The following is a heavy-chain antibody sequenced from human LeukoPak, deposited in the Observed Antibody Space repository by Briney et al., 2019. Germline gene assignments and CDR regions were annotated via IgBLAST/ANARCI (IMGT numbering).Heavy chain of an antibody. J-gene: IGHJ5*02. V-gene: IGHV4-4*02. CDR2: IYHSGST. CDR1: GASISTINW. Sequence: SETLSLTCTVSGASISTINWWSWVRQPPGKGLEWIGEIYHSGSTNYNPSLKSRVTISVAKSKNQFSLKLSSVTAADTAVYYCARWALGYCSGGSCYWFDPWGQGTLVTVSS. D-gene: IGHD2-15*01. CDR3: ARWALGYCSGGSCYWFDP.